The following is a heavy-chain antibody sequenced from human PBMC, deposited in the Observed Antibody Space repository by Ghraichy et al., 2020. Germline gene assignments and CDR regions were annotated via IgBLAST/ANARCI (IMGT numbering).Heavy chain of an antibody. J-gene: IGHJ4*02. D-gene: IGHD1/OR15-1a*01. V-gene: IGHV4-4*09. Sequence: SETLSLTCTVSGGSISSYYWSWIRQPPGKGLEWIGYIYTSGSTNYNPSLKSRVTISVDTSKNQFSLKLSSVTAADTAVYYCARVNSRDFDYWGQGTLVTVSS. CDR1: GGSISSYY. CDR2: IYTSGST. CDR3: ARVNSRDFDY.